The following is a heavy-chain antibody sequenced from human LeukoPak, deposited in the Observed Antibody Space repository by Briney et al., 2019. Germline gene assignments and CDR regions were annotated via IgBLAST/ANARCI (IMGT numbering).Heavy chain of an antibody. CDR1: GFTFSSYA. V-gene: IGHV3-23*01. CDR2: ISGSGGST. Sequence: GGSLRLSCAAPGFTFSSYAMSWVRQAPGKGLEWVSAISGSGGSTYYADSVKGRFTISRDNSKNTLYLQMNSLRAEDTAVYYCAKEGVRGVIITEYFDYWGQGTLVTVSS. CDR3: AKEGVRGVIITEYFDY. D-gene: IGHD3-10*01. J-gene: IGHJ4*02.